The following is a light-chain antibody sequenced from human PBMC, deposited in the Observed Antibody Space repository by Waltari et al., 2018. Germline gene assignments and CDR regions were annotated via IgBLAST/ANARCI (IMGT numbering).Light chain of an antibody. CDR1: QGVSSY. V-gene: IGKV3-11*01. Sequence: EIVLTQSPDTLSLSPGERATLSCRASQGVSSYLAWFQQKPGQAPRLLIYDASNRATGIPARFSGSGSGTDFTLTISSLEPEDFAVYYCQQRSNWPPITFGQGTRLEIK. CDR2: DAS. CDR3: QQRSNWPPIT. J-gene: IGKJ5*01.